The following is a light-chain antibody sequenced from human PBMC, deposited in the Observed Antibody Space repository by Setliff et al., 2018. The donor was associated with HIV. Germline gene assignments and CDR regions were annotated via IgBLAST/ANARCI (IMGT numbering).Light chain of an antibody. J-gene: IGLJ2*01. CDR1: SSTIGNDS. Sequence: QSALAQPPPVSAAPGQRVTISCSGGSSTIGNDSVSWYQQLPGTSPKLLIYDNNKRPSGIPDRFSGSTSGTSATLGIAGLQTGDEGDYYCGTWDSSLSAGVFGGGTK. CDR3: GTWDSSLSAGV. V-gene: IGLV1-51*01. CDR2: DNN.